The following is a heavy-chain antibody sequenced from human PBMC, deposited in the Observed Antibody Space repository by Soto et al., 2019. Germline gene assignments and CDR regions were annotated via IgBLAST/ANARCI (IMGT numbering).Heavy chain of an antibody. D-gene: IGHD3-3*01. J-gene: IGHJ4*02. Sequence: QITLNESGPTQVKPRQTLTLTCTFSGFSLTTSGVGVGWIRQSPGKAQEWLALIYWDDDKCYSPSLKSRLTITKDTSKNQVVLTMADSDPADTATYYCAHRVLRTVFGLVTTTAIYFDFWGQGTPVAVSS. CDR1: GFSLTTSGVG. V-gene: IGHV2-5*02. CDR3: AHRVLRTVFGLVTTTAIYFDF. CDR2: IYWDDDK.